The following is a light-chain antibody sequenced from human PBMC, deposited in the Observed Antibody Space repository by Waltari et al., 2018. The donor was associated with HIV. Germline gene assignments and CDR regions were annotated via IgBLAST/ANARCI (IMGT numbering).Light chain of an antibody. Sequence: IVMTHSPDALAVALGERATITCKSSQSLLYSSKNTNYLAWYQQRPGEPPELLIYWASTREAGVPDRFTGSGSGTDFTLTISSLKSDDVAVYYCQQYYGDSFTFGQGTKLEIK. J-gene: IGKJ2*01. CDR1: QSLLYSSKNTNY. V-gene: IGKV4-1*01. CDR2: WAS. CDR3: QQYYGDSFT.